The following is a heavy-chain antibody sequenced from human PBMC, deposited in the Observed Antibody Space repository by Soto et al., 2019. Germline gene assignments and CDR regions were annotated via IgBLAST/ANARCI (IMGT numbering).Heavy chain of an antibody. V-gene: IGHV3-48*02. CDR1: GFTFGSYS. D-gene: IGHD2-15*01. Sequence: EVRLVESGGGLVQPGGSLTLACAGSGFTFGSYSMNWVRLTPGTGLEWLSYISARSGTIHYADSVKGRFTVSRDNAKNSLYLHMNDLRDEDTAKYYCGREYCSANSCMNWLDPWGQGTLVTVSS. CDR2: ISARSGTI. CDR3: GREYCSANSCMNWLDP. J-gene: IGHJ5*02.